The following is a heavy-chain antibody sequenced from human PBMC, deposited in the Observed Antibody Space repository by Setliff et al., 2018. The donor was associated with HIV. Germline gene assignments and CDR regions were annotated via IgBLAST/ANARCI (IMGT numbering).Heavy chain of an antibody. Sequence: PGGSLRLSCAASGLLVSRNYINWVRQAPGKGLEWVSSISSSSSYIYYADSVKGRFTISRDDAKNSLYLQMNSLRAEDTAVYYCARDLYFYYYMDVWGKGTTVTVSS. CDR1: GLLVSRNY. CDR3: ARDLYFYYYMDV. D-gene: IGHD3-9*01. CDR2: ISSSSSYI. V-gene: IGHV3-21*01. J-gene: IGHJ6*03.